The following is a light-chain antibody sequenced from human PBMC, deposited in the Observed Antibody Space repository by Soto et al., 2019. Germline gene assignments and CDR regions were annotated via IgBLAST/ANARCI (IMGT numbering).Light chain of an antibody. J-gene: IGKJ2*01. CDR3: MQATQSYT. CDR1: QSLVHIDGNTY. V-gene: IGKV2-24*01. Sequence: DIVLTQTRLSSPVTLGQPASISCRSSQSLVHIDGNTYFNWLQQRPGQPPRLLIYKISNRLPGVPDRFSGSGAGTDFTLKISMVEAEDVGVYYCMQATQSYTFGQGTRLEIK. CDR2: KIS.